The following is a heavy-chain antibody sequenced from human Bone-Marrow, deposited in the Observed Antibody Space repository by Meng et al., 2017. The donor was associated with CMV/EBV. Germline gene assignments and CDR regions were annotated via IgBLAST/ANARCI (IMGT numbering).Heavy chain of an antibody. CDR3: AKASWSTYEGYYFDY. J-gene: IGHJ4*02. Sequence: GESLKISCAASGFTFSSYAMHWVRQAPGKGLEWVAVIWYDGSNKYYADSVKGRFTISRDNSKNTLYLQMNSLRAEDTAVYYCAKASWSTYEGYYFDYWGQGTRVTGSS. CDR2: IWYDGSNK. V-gene: IGHV3-33*06. CDR1: GFTFSSYA. D-gene: IGHD3-22*01.